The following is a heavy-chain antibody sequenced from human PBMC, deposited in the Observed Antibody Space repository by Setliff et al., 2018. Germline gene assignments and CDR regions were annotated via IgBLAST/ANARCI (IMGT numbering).Heavy chain of an antibody. D-gene: IGHD3-10*01. CDR3: ATDGPVLNGDYIS. CDR2: IYQNGIT. V-gene: IGHV4-39*07. Sequence: SETLSLTCAVSGASISTTYYYWDWIRQSPEKGLEGIGTIYQNGITYYNPSVKSRVTISVEKSKNQFSLSLRSVTAADPAVYYCATDGPVLNGDYISWGQGPLVTVPQ. J-gene: IGHJ5*02. CDR1: GASISTTYYY.